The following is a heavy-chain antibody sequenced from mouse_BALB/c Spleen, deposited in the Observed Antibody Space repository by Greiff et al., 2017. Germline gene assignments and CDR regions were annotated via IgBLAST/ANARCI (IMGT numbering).Heavy chain of an antibody. CDR2: INSNGGST. CDR3: ARREVRRETWYFDV. V-gene: IGHV5-6-3*01. Sequence: EVKLMESGGGLVQPGGSLKLSCAASGFTFSSYGMSWVRQTPDKRLELVATINSNGGSTYYPDSVKGRFTISRDNAKNTLYLQMSSLKSEDTAMYYCARREVRRETWYFDVWGAGTTVTVSS. J-gene: IGHJ1*01. CDR1: GFTFSSYG. D-gene: IGHD2-14*01.